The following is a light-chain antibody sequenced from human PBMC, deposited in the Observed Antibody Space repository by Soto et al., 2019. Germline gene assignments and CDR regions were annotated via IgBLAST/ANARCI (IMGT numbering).Light chain of an antibody. CDR1: RSVSSN. CDR2: EAS. Sequence: EIVMTQSPATLSVSPGERATLSCRASRSVSSNLAWYQHKPGQAPRLLIYEASTRATGIPARFSGSGSGTEFTLTIGSLQSEDFAVYYCQQYNDWPPTFGQGTKVDIK. CDR3: QQYNDWPPT. J-gene: IGKJ1*01. V-gene: IGKV3-15*01.